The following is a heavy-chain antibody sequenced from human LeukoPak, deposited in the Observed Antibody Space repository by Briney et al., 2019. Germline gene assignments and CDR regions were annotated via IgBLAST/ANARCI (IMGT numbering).Heavy chain of an antibody. V-gene: IGHV3-21*01. CDR1: GFTFCSYS. D-gene: IGHD6-13*01. Sequence: GGSLRLSCAASGFTFCSYSMNWVRQAPGKGLEWVSSISSSSSYIYYADSVKGRFTISRDNAKNSLYLQMNSLRAEDTAVYYCARDRIAAAGTDAFDIWGQGTMVTVSS. CDR3: ARDRIAAAGTDAFDI. J-gene: IGHJ3*02. CDR2: ISSSSSYI.